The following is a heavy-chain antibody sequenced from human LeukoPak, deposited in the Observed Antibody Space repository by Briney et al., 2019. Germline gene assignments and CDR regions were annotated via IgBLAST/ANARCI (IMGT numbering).Heavy chain of an antibody. Sequence: SETLSLTCAVYGGSFSGYYWNWIRKSPGKGLEWVGFVYYSGRTKYNPSLKSRVTISIDTSKNQVSLKLRSVTAADTAMYFCVREASTPYYDSSGYYRQTETFDVWGQGTMVTVSS. CDR1: GGSFSGYY. J-gene: IGHJ3*01. V-gene: IGHV4-34*11. CDR2: VYYSGRT. D-gene: IGHD3-22*01. CDR3: VREASTPYYDSSGYYRQTETFDV.